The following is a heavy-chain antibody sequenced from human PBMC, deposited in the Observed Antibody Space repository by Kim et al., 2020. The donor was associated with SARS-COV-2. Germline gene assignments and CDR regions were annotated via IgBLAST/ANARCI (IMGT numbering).Heavy chain of an antibody. CDR3: ARDAGYSYAY. Sequence: NTNYAQKLQGRVTMTTDTSTSTAYMELRSLRSDDTAVYYCARDAGYSYAYWGQGTLVTVSS. J-gene: IGHJ4*02. CDR2: NT. D-gene: IGHD5-18*01. V-gene: IGHV1-18*01.